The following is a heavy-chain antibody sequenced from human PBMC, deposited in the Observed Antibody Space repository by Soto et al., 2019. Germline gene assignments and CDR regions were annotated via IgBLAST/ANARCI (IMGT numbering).Heavy chain of an antibody. Sequence: GGSLRLSCAASGFTFRRYNMNWVRQAPGKGLEWVSYVSSSSSTIYYADSVKGRLTISRDNAKNSLYQQMNSLRAEDTAVYYCARDRGAYDSWSGGLDYWGQGTLVTVSS. CDR1: GFTFRRYN. J-gene: IGHJ4*02. CDR3: ARDRGAYDSWSGGLDY. D-gene: IGHD3-3*01. CDR2: VSSSSSTI. V-gene: IGHV3-48*01.